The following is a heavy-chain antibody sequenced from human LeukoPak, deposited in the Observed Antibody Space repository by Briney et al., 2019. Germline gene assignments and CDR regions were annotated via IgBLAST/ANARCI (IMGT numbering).Heavy chain of an antibody. CDR1: GYTFTGYY. J-gene: IGHJ4*02. Sequence: GASVKVSCKASGYTFTGYYIHWVRQAPGQGLEGMGWINPKSGGTNYAQKYQGRVTMTRDMSISTAYMELSRLRSDDTAVYYCARDDYGDCYTYWGQGTLVTVSS. V-gene: IGHV1-2*02. CDR3: ARDDYGDCYTY. CDR2: INPKSGGT. D-gene: IGHD4-17*01.